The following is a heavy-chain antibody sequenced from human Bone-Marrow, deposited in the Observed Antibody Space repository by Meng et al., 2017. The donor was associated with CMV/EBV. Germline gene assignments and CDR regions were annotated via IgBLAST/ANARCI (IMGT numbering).Heavy chain of an antibody. D-gene: IGHD6-13*01. Sequence: GGSLRLSCAASGFTFSSYAMSWVRQAPGKGLEWVSVIYSGGSSTYYADSVKGRVTISRDNSKNTLYLQMNSLRAEDTAVYYCAKSMVYSSPSVGPYYYYGMDVWGQGTTVTVSS. V-gene: IGHV3-23*03. CDR2: IYSGGSST. CDR3: AKSMVYSSPSVGPYYYYGMDV. CDR1: GFTFSSYA. J-gene: IGHJ6*02.